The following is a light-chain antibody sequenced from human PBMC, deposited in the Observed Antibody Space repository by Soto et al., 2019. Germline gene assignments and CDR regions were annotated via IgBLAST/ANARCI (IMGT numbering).Light chain of an antibody. CDR2: LGF. CDR3: MQSLQTPRT. CDR1: QSLLHSNGYNY. J-gene: IGKJ1*01. V-gene: IGKV2-28*01. Sequence: DIVMTQSPLSLPVTPGKPASISCRSSQSLLHSNGYNYLDWYLQKPGQSPQLLIYLGFNRPSGVPDRLRGSGSGTDFTLKISRVEAEDVGVYYCMQSLQTPRTFGQGTKVEIK.